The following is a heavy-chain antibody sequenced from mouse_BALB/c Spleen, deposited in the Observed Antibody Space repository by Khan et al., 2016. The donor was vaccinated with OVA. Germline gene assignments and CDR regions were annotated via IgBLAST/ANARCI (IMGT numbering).Heavy chain of an antibody. CDR2: ISSDGDYT. V-gene: IGHV5-6*01. CDR1: GFTFSPYS. J-gene: IGHJ3*01. Sequence: EVQLVESGGDLVKSGGSLKLSCAASGFTFSPYSMSWVRQTPDKRLEWVATISSDGDYTYYPDSVKGRFNISRDNANNTLYLQMSSLKSEDTAIYYCATHLPGSFAYWGQGTLVTVSA. D-gene: IGHD4-1*01. CDR3: ATHLPGSFAY.